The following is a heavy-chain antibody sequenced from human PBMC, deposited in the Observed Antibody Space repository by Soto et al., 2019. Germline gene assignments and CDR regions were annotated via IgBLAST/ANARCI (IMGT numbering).Heavy chain of an antibody. J-gene: IGHJ6*02. Sequence: ASVKVSCKASGYTFTGYYMHWVRQAPGQGLEWMGWINPNSGGTNYAQKFQGRVTMTRDTSISTAYMELSRLRSDDTAVYYCARSEDCSSTSCPSGMDVWGQGPTVTVSS. D-gene: IGHD2-2*01. V-gene: IGHV1-2*02. CDR1: GYTFTGYY. CDR3: ARSEDCSSTSCPSGMDV. CDR2: INPNSGGT.